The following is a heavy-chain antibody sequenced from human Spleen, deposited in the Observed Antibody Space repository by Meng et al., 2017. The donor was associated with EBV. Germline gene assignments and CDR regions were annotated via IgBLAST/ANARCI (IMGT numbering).Heavy chain of an antibody. CDR3: ARVGSDKATVPDYFDA. V-gene: IGHV4-30-4*01. CDR2: IYYSGRT. Sequence: VLLMELGPGVVRPSHALSLTCAVSGGYISSGGYYWGWIRQPPRKGLELIGYIYYSGRTYYNQSLKSRVTISVDTSKNEFSLKLSSVTAADTAVYYCARVGSDKATVPDYFDAWGQGTLVTVSS. CDR1: GGYISSGGYY. D-gene: IGHD5-18*01. J-gene: IGHJ5*02.